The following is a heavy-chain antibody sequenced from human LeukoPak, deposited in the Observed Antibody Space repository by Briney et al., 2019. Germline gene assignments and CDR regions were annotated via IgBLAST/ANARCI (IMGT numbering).Heavy chain of an antibody. Sequence: PSETLSLTCTVSDDSISIYYWSWIRQPPGKGLEWIGYIYYNGNTNYNPSLKSRVTISIDTSKNQFSLKLSSVTAADTAVYFCARGGERIAAEIDYWGQGTLVTVSS. CDR2: IYYNGNT. V-gene: IGHV4-59*01. J-gene: IGHJ4*02. CDR3: ARGGERIAAEIDY. CDR1: DDSISIYY. D-gene: IGHD6-13*01.